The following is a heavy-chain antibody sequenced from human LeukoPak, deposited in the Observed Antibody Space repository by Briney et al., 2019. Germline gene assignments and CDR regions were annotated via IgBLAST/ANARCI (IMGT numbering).Heavy chain of an antibody. CDR1: GYTFTNYW. CDR2: IYPEDSDT. J-gene: IGHJ6*03. D-gene: IGHD3-3*01. Sequence: GESLKISCXASGYTFTNYWIGWVRQMPGKGLEWMGIIYPEDSDTKYSPSFQGQVTISVDESTSTAYLQWSSLKASDTAIYYCARHEVGGDSSSGYEYYYYMDVWGKGTAVTVSS. CDR3: ARHEVGGDSSSGYEYYYYMDV. V-gene: IGHV5-51*01.